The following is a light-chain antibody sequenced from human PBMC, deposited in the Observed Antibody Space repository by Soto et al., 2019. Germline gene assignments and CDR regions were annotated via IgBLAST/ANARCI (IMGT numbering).Light chain of an antibody. V-gene: IGKV1-5*01. CDR2: DAS. CDR1: QSISSW. J-gene: IGKJ1*01. Sequence: DIQMTDSPSTLSASVGDRVTITCRASQSISSWLAWYQQKPGKAPKLLIYDASSLESGVPSRFSGSGSGTEFTLTISSLQPDDFATYYCQQYNSYLTWPFGHGPKVDIK. CDR3: QQYNSYLTWP.